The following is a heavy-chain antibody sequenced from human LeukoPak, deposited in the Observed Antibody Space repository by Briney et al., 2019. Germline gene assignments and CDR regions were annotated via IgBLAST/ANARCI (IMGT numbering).Heavy chain of an antibody. CDR1: GFTFSSYA. D-gene: IGHD2-8*01. CDR3: AKAGRAIVLTVYALDY. V-gene: IGHV3-23*01. CDR2: ISGSGGST. J-gene: IGHJ4*02. Sequence: GGSLRLSCAASGFTFSSYAMSWVRQAPGKGLEWVSAISGSGGSTYYADSVKGRFTISRDNSKNTLYLQMNSLRAEDTAVYYCAKAGRAIVLTVYALDYWGQGTLVTVSS.